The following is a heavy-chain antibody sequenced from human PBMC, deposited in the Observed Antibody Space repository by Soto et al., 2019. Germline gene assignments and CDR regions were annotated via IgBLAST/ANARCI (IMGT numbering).Heavy chain of an antibody. J-gene: IGHJ3*02. CDR2: ISYDGSNK. CDR1: GFPFSSYF. D-gene: IGHD3-22*01. Sequence: GGSLRVSCAASGFPFSSYFVHWVSKAPGKGLEWVAVISYDGSNKYYADSVKGRFTISRDNSKNTLYLQMNSLRAEDTAVYYCAVKRFTYYYDSSGPGRAFDIWGQGTMVTVSS. V-gene: IGHV3-30*03. CDR3: AVKRFTYYYDSSGPGRAFDI.